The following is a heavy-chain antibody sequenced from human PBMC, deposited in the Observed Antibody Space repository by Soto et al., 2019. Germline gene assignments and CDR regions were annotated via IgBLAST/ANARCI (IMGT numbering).Heavy chain of an antibody. V-gene: IGHV3-64D*06. CDR3: ARYYYDSSGYYMIDY. J-gene: IGHJ4*02. D-gene: IGHD3-22*01. Sequence: PGGSLRLSCAASGFTISDYYMSWIRQAPGKGLEYVSSISINGGSTHYADSVKGRFTISRDNSRNTQYLQMSSLRADDTAVYYCARYYYDSSGYYMIDYWGQGTLVTVSS. CDR1: GFTISDYY. CDR2: ISINGGST.